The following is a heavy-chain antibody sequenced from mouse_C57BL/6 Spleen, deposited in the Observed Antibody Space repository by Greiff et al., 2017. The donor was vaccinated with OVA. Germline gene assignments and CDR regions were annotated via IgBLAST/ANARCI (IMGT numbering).Heavy chain of an antibody. CDR1: GFTFSSYG. CDR3: ARQGADYSNYEDY. V-gene: IGHV5-6*01. Sequence: EVKLMESGGDLVKPGGSLKLSCAASGFTFSSYGMSWVRQTPDKRLEWVATISSGGSYTYYPDSVKGRFTISRDNAKNTLYLQMSSLKSEDTAMYYCARQGADYSNYEDYWGQGTTLTVSS. D-gene: IGHD2-5*01. CDR2: ISSGGSYT. J-gene: IGHJ2*01.